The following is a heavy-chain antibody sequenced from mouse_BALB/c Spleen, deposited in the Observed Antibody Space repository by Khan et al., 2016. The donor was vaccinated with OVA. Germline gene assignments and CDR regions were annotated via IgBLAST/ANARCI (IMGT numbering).Heavy chain of an antibody. V-gene: IGHV2-6-5*01. CDR1: GFSLTDYA. J-gene: IGHJ4*01. CDR2: IWAGGRT. Sequence: QVQLKESGPGLVAPSQSLSITCTVSGFSLTDYAVSWIRQPPGKGLEWLGVIWAGGRTYCNSALKSRLRISKDNSTSQVFLKMNSLQTDDTAMYYCAKDPPYYAMDYWGQGPSVTVSS. CDR3: AKDPPYYAMDY.